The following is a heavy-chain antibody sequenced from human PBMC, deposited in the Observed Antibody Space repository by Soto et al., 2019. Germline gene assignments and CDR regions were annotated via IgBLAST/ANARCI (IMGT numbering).Heavy chain of an antibody. CDR1: GFTVSSNY. J-gene: IGHJ4*02. Sequence: GGSLRLSCAASGFTVSSNYMSWVRQAPGKGLEWVSVIYSGGSTYYADSVKGRFTISRHNSKNTLYLQMNSLRAEDTAVYYCARDKIVDTAMVGGFDYWGQGTLVTVSS. V-gene: IGHV3-53*04. CDR2: IYSGGST. CDR3: ARDKIVDTAMVGGFDY. D-gene: IGHD5-18*01.